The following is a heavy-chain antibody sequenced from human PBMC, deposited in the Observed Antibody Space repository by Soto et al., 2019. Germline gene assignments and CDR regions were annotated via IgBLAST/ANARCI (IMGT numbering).Heavy chain of an antibody. CDR2: INHSGST. CDR1: GGSFSGYY. J-gene: IGHJ4*02. Sequence: SETLSLTCAVYGGSFSGYYWSWIRQPPGKGLEWIGEINHSGSTNYNPSLKSRVTISVDTSKNQFSLKLSSVTAADTAVYYCARGCRVRGVITQRTNYYFDYWGQGTLVTVSS. D-gene: IGHD3-10*01. V-gene: IGHV4-34*01. CDR3: ARGCRVRGVITQRTNYYFDY.